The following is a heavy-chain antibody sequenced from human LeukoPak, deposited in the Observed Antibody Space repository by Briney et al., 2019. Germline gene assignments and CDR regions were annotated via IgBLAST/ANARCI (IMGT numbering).Heavy chain of an antibody. J-gene: IGHJ3*02. D-gene: IGHD1-26*01. CDR3: ARGPGPIAGAKNPFDI. CDR2: ISYDGSNK. V-gene: IGHV3-30*01. CDR1: GLTFSSYA. Sequence: PGGSLRLSCAASGLTFSSYAMHWVRQAPGKGLEWVAVISYDGSNKYYADSVKGRFTISGDKSKNTLYLQMNSLRPEDTAFNYCARGPGPIAGAKNPFDIWGQGTMVTVSS.